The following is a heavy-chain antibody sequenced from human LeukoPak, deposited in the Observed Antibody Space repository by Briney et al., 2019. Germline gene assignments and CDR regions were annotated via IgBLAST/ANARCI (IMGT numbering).Heavy chain of an antibody. Sequence: GGSLRLSCAASGFTFSSYGMHWVRQAPGKGLEWVAFIRYDGSNKYYADSVKGRFTISRDNSKNTLYLQMNSLIAEDTAVYYCAKLDYYDTSVYYYDYFDYWGQGTLVTVSS. V-gene: IGHV3-30*02. CDR1: GFTFSSYG. CDR3: AKLDYYDTSVYYYDYFDY. CDR2: IRYDGSNK. D-gene: IGHD3-22*01. J-gene: IGHJ4*02.